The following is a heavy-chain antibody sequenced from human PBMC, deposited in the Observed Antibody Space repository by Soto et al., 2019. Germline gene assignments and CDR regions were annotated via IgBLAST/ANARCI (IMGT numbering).Heavy chain of an antibody. J-gene: IGHJ5*02. D-gene: IGHD3-3*01. V-gene: IGHV3-23*01. Sequence: TGGSLRLSCAASGFTFSSYAMSWVRQAPGKGLEWVSAISGSGGSTYYADSVKGRFTISRDNSKNTLYLQMNSLRAEDTAVYYCAKAGYYDFNNWFDPWGQGTLVTVSS. CDR3: AKAGYYDFNNWFDP. CDR2: ISGSGGST. CDR1: GFTFSSYA.